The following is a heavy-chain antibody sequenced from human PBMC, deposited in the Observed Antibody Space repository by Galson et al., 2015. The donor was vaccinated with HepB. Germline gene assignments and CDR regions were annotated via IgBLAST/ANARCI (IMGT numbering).Heavy chain of an antibody. CDR2: TYYRSKFYN. CDR3: ARVRQLGQGFHF. Sequence: CAISGDSVSNNGVAWNWIRQSPSRGLEWLGRTYYRSKFYNDYAESVKSRITINPDTSRNQVFLQLNSVTPEDTAVYYCARVRQLGQGFHFWGQGTLVTVSS. V-gene: IGHV6-1*01. D-gene: IGHD3-10*01. J-gene: IGHJ4*02. CDR1: GDSVSNNGVA.